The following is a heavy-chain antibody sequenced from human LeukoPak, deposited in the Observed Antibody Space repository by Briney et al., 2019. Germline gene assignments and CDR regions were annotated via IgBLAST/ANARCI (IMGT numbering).Heavy chain of an antibody. CDR3: VRGYSFGPYGMDV. J-gene: IGHJ6*02. D-gene: IGHD2-15*01. CDR2: ISDSGGST. V-gene: IGHV3-64D*09. Sequence: GGSLRLSCSASGFPFSSYSMHWVRQAPGKGLEYVSAISDSGGSTYYADPVKGRFTISRDNSKNTLYLQMSSLRAEDTAVYFCVRGYSFGPYGMDVWGQGTTVTVSS. CDR1: GFPFSSYS.